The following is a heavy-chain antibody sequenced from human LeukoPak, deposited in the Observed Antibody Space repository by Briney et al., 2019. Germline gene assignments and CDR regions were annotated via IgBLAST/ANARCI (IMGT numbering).Heavy chain of an antibody. Sequence: GGSLRLSCAASGFTFSSYAMSWLRQAPGKGLEWVPSISGSGGSTYYADSVKGRFTISRDSPKNTLYLQMNSQRAEDTAVYYCATVDLSYFAYWGQGTLVTVSS. J-gene: IGHJ4*02. D-gene: IGHD2-15*01. CDR3: ATVDLSYFAY. CDR2: ISGSGGST. V-gene: IGHV3-23*01. CDR1: GFTFSSYA.